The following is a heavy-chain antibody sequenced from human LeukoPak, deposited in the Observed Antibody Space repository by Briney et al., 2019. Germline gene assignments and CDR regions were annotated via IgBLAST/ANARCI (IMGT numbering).Heavy chain of an antibody. J-gene: IGHJ3*02. CDR2: INPNSGGT. Sequence: ASVKVSCKASGGTFSNYAISWVRQAPGQELEWMGWINPNSGGTNYAQKFQGRVTMTRDTSISTAYMELSRLRSDDTAVYYCAGIDSSDDAFDIWGQGTMVTVSS. CDR1: GGTFSNYA. D-gene: IGHD6-25*01. V-gene: IGHV1-2*02. CDR3: AGIDSSDDAFDI.